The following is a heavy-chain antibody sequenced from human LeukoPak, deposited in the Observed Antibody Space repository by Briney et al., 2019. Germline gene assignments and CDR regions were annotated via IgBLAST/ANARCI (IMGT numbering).Heavy chain of an antibody. D-gene: IGHD4-23*01. CDR3: ARDLYGGPFDY. Sequence: GGSLRLSCAASGFTFSSYWMSWVRQAPGKGLEWVANIKQDGSEKYYVDSVKGRFTISRDNAKNLLYLQMNSLRAEDTAVYYCARDLYGGPFDYWGQGTLVTVSS. J-gene: IGHJ4*02. V-gene: IGHV3-7*01. CDR2: IKQDGSEK. CDR1: GFTFSSYW.